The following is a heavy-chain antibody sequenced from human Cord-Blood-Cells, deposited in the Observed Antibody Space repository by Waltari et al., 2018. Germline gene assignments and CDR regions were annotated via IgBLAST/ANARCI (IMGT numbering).Heavy chain of an antibody. V-gene: IGHV2-26*01. Sequence: QVTLKESGPVLVKPPETLTLTCTVSGFSLSNARMGVSWIRQPPGKALEWLAHIFSNDEKSYSKSLKSRLTISKDTSKSQVVLTMTNMDPVDTATYYCARMSGSYYYYYYGMDVWGQGTTVTVSS. J-gene: IGHJ6*02. CDR2: IFSNDEK. D-gene: IGHD1-26*01. CDR3: ARMSGSYYYYYYGMDV. CDR1: GFSLSNARMG.